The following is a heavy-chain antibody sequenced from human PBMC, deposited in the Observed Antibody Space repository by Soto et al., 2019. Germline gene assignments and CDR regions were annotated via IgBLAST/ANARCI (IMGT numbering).Heavy chain of an antibody. CDR3: AKGGQLLTEGGGY. V-gene: IGHV3-9*01. CDR1: GFTFDDYA. J-gene: IGHJ4*02. D-gene: IGHD2-2*01. CDR2: ISWNSGSI. Sequence: EVQLVESGGGLVQPGRSLRLSCAASGFTFDDYAMHWVRQAPGKGLEWVSGISWNSGSIGYADSVKGRFTISRDNAKNSLYLQMNRLRAEDTALYYCAKGGQLLTEGGGYWRQGTLVTVSS.